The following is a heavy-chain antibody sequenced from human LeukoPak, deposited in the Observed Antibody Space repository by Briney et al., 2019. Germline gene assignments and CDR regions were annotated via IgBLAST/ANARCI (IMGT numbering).Heavy chain of an antibody. CDR1: RGSPYSYN. CDR3: ARGYHGYDDHNPFDY. CDR2: SSDSRNT. V-gene: IGHV4-59*01. D-gene: IGHD5-12*01. Sequence: GTLSLTPTVSRGSPYSYNSSSSRETPGEGVGRSGYSSDSRNTNYNPALKRRITISVDTSKNQFSLRLSSVTAADTAVYYCARGYHGYDDHNPFDYWGQGSLVTVSS. J-gene: IGHJ4*02.